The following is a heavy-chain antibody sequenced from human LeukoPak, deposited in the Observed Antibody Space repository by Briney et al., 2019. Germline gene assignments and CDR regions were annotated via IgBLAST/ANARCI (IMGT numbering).Heavy chain of an antibody. CDR2: ISYDGSNK. J-gene: IGHJ3*02. CDR3: AKAYTRSWYAAFDI. Sequence: GGSLRLSCAASGFTFGSYGMHWVRQAPVKGLEWVAVISYDGSNKYYADSVKGRFTISRDNSKNTLYLQMNSLRAEDTAIYYCAKAYTRSWYAAFDIWGQGTMVTISS. V-gene: IGHV3-30*18. D-gene: IGHD6-13*01. CDR1: GFTFGSYG.